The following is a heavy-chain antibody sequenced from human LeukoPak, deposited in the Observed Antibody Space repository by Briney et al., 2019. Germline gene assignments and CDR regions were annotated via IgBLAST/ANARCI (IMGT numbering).Heavy chain of an antibody. Sequence: GGSLRLSCAASGFTFSSYSMNWVRQAPGKGLEWVSSISSSSSYIYYADSVKGRFTISRDNAKNSLYLQMNSLRAEDTAVYYCASLGEYGGELLRPWQGGYYGMDVWAKGPRSPSP. D-gene: IGHD1-26*01. J-gene: IGHJ6*02. CDR3: ASLGEYGGELLRPWQGGYYGMDV. V-gene: IGHV3-21*01. CDR1: GFTFSSYS. CDR2: ISSSSSYI.